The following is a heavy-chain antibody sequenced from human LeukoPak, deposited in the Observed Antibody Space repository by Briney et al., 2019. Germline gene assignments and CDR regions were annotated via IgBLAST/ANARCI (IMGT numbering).Heavy chain of an antibody. CDR2: IYYDGST. J-gene: IGHJ4*02. CDR1: GGSISSSSYY. CDR3: ARDKMGGFDY. V-gene: IGHV4-39*07. D-gene: IGHD3-16*01. Sequence: SETLSLTCTVSGGSISSSSYYWGWIRQPPGKGLEWIGSIYYDGSTYYNPSLKSRVTISVDKSKNQFSLKLGSVTAADTAVYYCARDKMGGFDYWGQGTLVTVSS.